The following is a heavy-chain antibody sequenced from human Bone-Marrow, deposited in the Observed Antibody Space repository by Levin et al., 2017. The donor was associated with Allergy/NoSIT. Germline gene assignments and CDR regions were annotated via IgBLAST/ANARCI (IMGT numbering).Heavy chain of an antibody. J-gene: IGHJ5*02. CDR1: GGSINSYTDY. D-gene: IGHD2-2*01. CDR3: ARRDTSWFSP. CDR2: VYHSGTT. Sequence: SETLSLTCTVSGGSINSYTDYWGWVRLPPGKGLEWIGTVYHSGTTYYSPSLKNRLTISVDTSKSQFSLKLNSVTAADTAIYYCARRDTSWFSPWSQGTLVTVSS. V-gene: IGHV4-39*01.